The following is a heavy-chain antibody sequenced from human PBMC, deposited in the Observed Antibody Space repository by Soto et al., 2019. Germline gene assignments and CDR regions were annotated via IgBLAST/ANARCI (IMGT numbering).Heavy chain of an antibody. Sequence: SETLSLTCTVSGGSVSSGSFYWSWIRRPPGKGLEWVGYFYDSGSTNYNPSLRSRVTMSVDTSKNQFSLKLSSVAAADTAVYYCAASAPPATNYYYAMDVWGQGTTVTVSS. J-gene: IGHJ6*02. CDR1: GGSVSSGSFY. V-gene: IGHV4-61*01. D-gene: IGHD5-12*01. CDR2: FYDSGST. CDR3: AASAPPATNYYYAMDV.